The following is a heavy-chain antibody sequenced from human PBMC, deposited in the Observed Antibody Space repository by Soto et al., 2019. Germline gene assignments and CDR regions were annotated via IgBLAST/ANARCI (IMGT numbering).Heavy chain of an antibody. V-gene: IGHV1-69*01. J-gene: IGHJ4*02. Sequence: QVQLVQSGAEVKKPGSSVKVSCKASGGTFSSYAISWVRQAPGQGLEWMGGIIPIFGTANYAQKFQGRVTITADESTSTAYMEMSSLRSEDTSVYYCARVNLHDVDTAMDLSDYWGQGTLVTVSS. D-gene: IGHD5-18*01. CDR2: IIPIFGTA. CDR3: ARVNLHDVDTAMDLSDY. CDR1: GGTFSSYA.